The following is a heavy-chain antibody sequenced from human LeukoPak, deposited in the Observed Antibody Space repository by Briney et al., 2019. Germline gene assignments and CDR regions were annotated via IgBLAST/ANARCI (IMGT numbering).Heavy chain of an antibody. J-gene: IGHJ4*02. CDR1: GGSISTDY. CDR2: IYSSGST. Sequence: SETLSLTCTVSGGSISTDYWSWIRHSPGKGLEWIGYIYSSGSTNYNPSLKSRVTISVDTSKNQFSLKLSSVTAADTAAYYCASSTYYYDSSGSLPRFDYWGQGTLVTVSS. D-gene: IGHD3-22*01. V-gene: IGHV4-4*09. CDR3: ASSTYYYDSSGSLPRFDY.